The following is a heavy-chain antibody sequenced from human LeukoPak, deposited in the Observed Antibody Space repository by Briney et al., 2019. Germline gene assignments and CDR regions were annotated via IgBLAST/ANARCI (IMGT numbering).Heavy chain of an antibody. CDR2: ISPYNGKT. J-gene: IGHJ4*02. V-gene: IGHV1-18*01. D-gene: IGHD3-22*01. CDR3: ARIYYYDSSGYYPRADY. Sequence: GSVKVSCKASGYTFTSYGISWVRQAPGQGLEWMGWISPYNGKTNYAQKLQGRVTMTTDTSTSTAYMELRSLRSDDTAVYYCARIYYYDSSGYYPRADYWGQGTLVTV. CDR1: GYTFTSYG.